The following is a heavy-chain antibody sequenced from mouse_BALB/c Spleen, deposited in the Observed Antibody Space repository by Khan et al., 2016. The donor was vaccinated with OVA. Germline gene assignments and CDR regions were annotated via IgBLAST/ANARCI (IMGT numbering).Heavy chain of an antibody. CDR3: ARDYWDEFTY. J-gene: IGHJ3*01. CDR2: IDPANGNT. V-gene: IGHV14-3*02. Sequence: EVQLQESGAELVKPGASVKLSCTASGFNIKDTYMHWVKQRPEQGLEWIGRIDPANGNTKSDPKFQGKATITAEKSSNTAYLQLSSLTSEDTAVYYCARDYWDEFTYWGQGTLVTVSA. D-gene: IGHD4-1*01. CDR1: GFNIKDTY.